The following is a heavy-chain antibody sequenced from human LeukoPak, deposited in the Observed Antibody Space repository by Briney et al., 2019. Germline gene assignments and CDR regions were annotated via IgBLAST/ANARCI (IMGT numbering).Heavy chain of an antibody. Sequence: GGSLRLSCAASGFTFSSYSMNWVRQAPGKGLEWVSYISSSSSTIYYTDSVRGRFTISRDNAKYSLYLQMNSLRAEDTGVYYCANRISGSSSWGQGTLVTVSS. J-gene: IGHJ5*02. CDR3: ANRISGSSS. D-gene: IGHD1-26*01. CDR2: ISSSSSTI. V-gene: IGHV3-48*01. CDR1: GFTFSSYS.